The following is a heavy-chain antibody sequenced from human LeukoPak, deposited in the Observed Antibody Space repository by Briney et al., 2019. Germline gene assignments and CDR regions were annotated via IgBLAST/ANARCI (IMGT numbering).Heavy chain of an antibody. CDR3: AKDWAIQLWSPDYFDY. Sequence: GGSLRLSCAASGFTFSSYGMHWVRQAPGKGLEWVAFILYDGSNKYYADSVMGRFTISRDNSKNTLYLQMNSLRAEDTAVYYCAKDWAIQLWSPDYFDYWGQGTLVTASS. D-gene: IGHD5-18*01. V-gene: IGHV3-30*02. CDR1: GFTFSSYG. J-gene: IGHJ4*02. CDR2: ILYDGSNK.